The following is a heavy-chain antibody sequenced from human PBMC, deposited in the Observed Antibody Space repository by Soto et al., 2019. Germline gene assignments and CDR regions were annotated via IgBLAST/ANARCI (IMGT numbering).Heavy chain of an antibody. D-gene: IGHD6-13*01. J-gene: IGHJ4*02. V-gene: IGHV3-23*01. Sequence: SLRLSCTASGFTFSRHAMTWVRQAPGKGLEWVSGLSDSGGSIYYADSVKGRFTISRDNSMNTLYLQMNTLRAEDTAIYYCAKESSSWYAGFFDLWGQGTLVTVSS. CDR3: AKESSSWYAGFFDL. CDR2: LSDSGGSI. CDR1: GFTFSRHA.